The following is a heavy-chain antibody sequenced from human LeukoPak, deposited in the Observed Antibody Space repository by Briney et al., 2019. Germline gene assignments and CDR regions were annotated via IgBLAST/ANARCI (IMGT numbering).Heavy chain of an antibody. CDR3: ARGESFAVGAKGFVDFDY. J-gene: IGHJ4*02. CDR2: INPSGGST. Sequence: ASVKVSCKASGYTFTSYYMHWVRQPPGQGLEWMGIINPSGGSTSYAQKFQGRVTMTRDMSTSTVYMELSSLRSEDTAVYYCARGESFAVGAKGFVDFDYWGQGTLVTVSS. CDR1: GYTFTSYY. V-gene: IGHV1-46*01. D-gene: IGHD1-26*01.